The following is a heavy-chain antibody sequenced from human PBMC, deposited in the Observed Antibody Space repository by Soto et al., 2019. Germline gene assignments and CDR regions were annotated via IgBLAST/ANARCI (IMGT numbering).Heavy chain of an antibody. J-gene: IGHJ6*02. CDR2: MNPNSGNT. D-gene: IGHD5-12*01. Sequence: GASVKVSCKASGYTFTSYDINWVRQATGQGLEWMGWMNPNSGNTGYAQKFQGRVTMTRNTSISTAYMELSSLSSEDTAVYYCARGKWITSDFGPTGENYYEMDVWGQGTTVPVSS. CDR3: ARGKWITSDFGPTGENYYEMDV. CDR1: GYTFTSYD. V-gene: IGHV1-8*01.